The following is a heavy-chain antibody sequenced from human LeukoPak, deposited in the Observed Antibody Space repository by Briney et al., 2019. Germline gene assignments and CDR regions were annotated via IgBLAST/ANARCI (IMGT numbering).Heavy chain of an antibody. V-gene: IGHV3-9*01. D-gene: IGHD2-8*01. CDR3: AEAVGYCTNGVCYKYFHH. CDR2: ISWNSVTI. J-gene: IGHJ1*01. CDR1: GFNFDDSA. Sequence: PDRSLRLSCAASGFNFDDSAMHWVRQAPGKGLKWVSGISWNSVTIAYADSVKGRFTISRDNGKNSPYLQMNSLRADDTALYYCAEAVGYCTNGVCYKYFHHWGQGTLVTVSS.